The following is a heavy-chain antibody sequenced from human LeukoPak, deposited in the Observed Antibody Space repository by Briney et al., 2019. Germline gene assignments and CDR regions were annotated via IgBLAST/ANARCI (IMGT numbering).Heavy chain of an antibody. J-gene: IGHJ4*02. CDR2: IRYEGSNK. CDR3: AKSAVGATLGDY. Sequence: GGSLRLFCAASGFTFSSYGMHWVREARGKGVEGVAFIRYEGSNKYYGDSEKGRFTISRDNSRDTLYLQMISLRAEDTAVYYCAKSAVGATLGDYWGQGTPVTVSS. V-gene: IGHV3-30*02. CDR1: GFTFSSYG. D-gene: IGHD1-26*01.